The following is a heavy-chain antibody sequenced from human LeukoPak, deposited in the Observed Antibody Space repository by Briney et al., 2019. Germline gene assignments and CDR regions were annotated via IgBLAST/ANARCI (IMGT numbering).Heavy chain of an antibody. J-gene: IGHJ5*02. Sequence: SETLSLTCTVSGGSISSSSYYWGWIRQPPGKGLEWIGSIHYSGSTYYNPSLKSRVTISVDTSKNQFSLKLSSVTAADTAVYYCASSSGFYDFWSGDINWFDPWGQGTLVTVSS. CDR1: GGSISSSSYY. CDR2: IHYSGST. CDR3: ASSSGFYDFWSGDINWFDP. V-gene: IGHV4-39*01. D-gene: IGHD3-3*01.